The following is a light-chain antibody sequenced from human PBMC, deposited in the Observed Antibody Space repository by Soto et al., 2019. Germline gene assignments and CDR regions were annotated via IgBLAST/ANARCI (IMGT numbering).Light chain of an antibody. V-gene: IGKV1-12*01. Sequence: DVQMTQTPSSVSASVGDRVTITCRASARIGSWLAWYQQKPGKAQKLLIYGASTLQGEVPSRFSDSGSETDFALTISSLQPEDFATYYCQQTYSFPHTLGQGTKVAIK. CDR1: ARIGSW. J-gene: IGKJ2*01. CDR2: GAS. CDR3: QQTYSFPHT.